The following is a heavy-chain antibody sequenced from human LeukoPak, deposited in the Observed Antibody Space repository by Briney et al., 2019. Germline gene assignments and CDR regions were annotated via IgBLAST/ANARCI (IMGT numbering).Heavy chain of an antibody. CDR2: ISAYNGNT. J-gene: IGHJ6*03. Sequence: ASVKVSCKASGYTFTGYYIHWVRQAPGQGLEWMGWISAYNGNTNYAQKLQGRVTMTTDTSTSTAYMELRSLRSDDTAVYYCARGGRITMVRGVIIGPKDYYYMDVWGKGTTVTISS. V-gene: IGHV1-18*04. CDR3: ARGGRITMVRGVIIGPKDYYYMDV. D-gene: IGHD3-10*01. CDR1: GYTFTGYY.